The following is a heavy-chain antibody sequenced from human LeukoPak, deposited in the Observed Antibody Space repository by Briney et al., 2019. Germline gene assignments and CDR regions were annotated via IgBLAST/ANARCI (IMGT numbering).Heavy chain of an antibody. V-gene: IGHV1-18*01. CDR1: GYTFSSYG. CDR3: ARDIVVVVAANTYWYFDL. D-gene: IGHD2-15*01. CDR2: ISAYNGNT. J-gene: IGHJ2*01. Sequence: GASVKVSCKASGYTFSSYGISWVRQAPGQGLEWMGWISAYNGNTNYAQKLQGRVTMTTDTSTSTAYMELRSLRSDDTAVYYCARDIVVVVAANTYWYFDLWGRGTLVTVSS.